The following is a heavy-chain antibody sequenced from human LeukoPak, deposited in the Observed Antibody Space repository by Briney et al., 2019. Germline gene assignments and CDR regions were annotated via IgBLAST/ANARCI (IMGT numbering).Heavy chain of an antibody. CDR2: IKQDGSDK. D-gene: IGHD4-17*01. CDR1: GFTFSNYW. V-gene: IGHV3-7*01. J-gene: IGHJ4*02. CDR3: ARDYGDY. Sequence: GGSLRLSCAASGFTFSNYWMNWVHQAPGKGLEWVANIKQDGSDKYYVDSVRGRFIISRDNAQNSLYLQMSSLRAEDTAVYYCARDYGDYWGQGTLVTVSS.